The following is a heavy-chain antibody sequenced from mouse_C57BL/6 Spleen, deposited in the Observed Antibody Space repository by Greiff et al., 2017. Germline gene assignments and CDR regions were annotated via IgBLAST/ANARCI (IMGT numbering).Heavy chain of an antibody. J-gene: IGHJ2*01. CDR1: GYAFTNYL. CDR3: ARRDNDGYYLYFDD. V-gene: IGHV1-54*01. CDR2: INPGSGGT. D-gene: IGHD2-3*01. Sequence: VQLQESGAELVRPGTSVKVSCKASGYAFTNYLIEWVKQRPGQGLEWIGVINPGSGGTNYNEKFKGKATLTADKSSSTAYMQLSSLTSEDSAVYFCARRDNDGYYLYFDDWGQGTTLTVSS.